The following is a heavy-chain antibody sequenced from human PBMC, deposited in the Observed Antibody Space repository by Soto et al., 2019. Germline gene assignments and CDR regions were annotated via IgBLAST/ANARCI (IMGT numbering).Heavy chain of an antibody. CDR1: GGTFSSYT. D-gene: IGHD4-17*01. J-gene: IGHJ6*02. V-gene: IGHV1-69*08. Sequence: QVQLVQSGAEVKKPGSSVKVSCKASGGTFSSYTISWVRQAPGQGLEWMGRIIPILGIANYAQKFQGRVTITADKCPSTAYMELSSLRSEDTAVYYFARDSRMTTVNTDSYYYYGMDVWGHGTTVTVSS. CDR3: ARDSRMTTVNTDSYYYYGMDV. CDR2: IIPILGIA.